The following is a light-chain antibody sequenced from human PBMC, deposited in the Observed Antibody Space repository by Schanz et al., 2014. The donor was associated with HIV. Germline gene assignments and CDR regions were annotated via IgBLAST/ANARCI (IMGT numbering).Light chain of an antibody. CDR2: QAS. J-gene: IGKJ1*01. CDR3: QQYNSYPWT. CDR1: QNIGNW. Sequence: DIQMTQSPSTLSASVGDRVTLTCRASQNIGNWLAWYQQKPGKAPNLLIYQASVLKTGVPSRFSGSRSGTEFTLTISSLQPDDFATDYCQQYNSYPWTFDQGTKVEIK. V-gene: IGKV1-5*03.